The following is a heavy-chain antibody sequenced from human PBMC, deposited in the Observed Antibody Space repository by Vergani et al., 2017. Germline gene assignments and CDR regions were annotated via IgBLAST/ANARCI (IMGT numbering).Heavy chain of an antibody. CDR3: AREVSGWFNWFDP. CDR2: ISYDGSNK. J-gene: IGHJ5*02. Sequence: QVQLVESGGGVVQPGRSLRLSCAASGFTFSSYAMHWVRQAPGKGLEWVAVISYDGSNKYYADSVKGRFTISRDNSKNTLYLQMNSLRAEDTAVYYCAREVSGWFNWFDPWGQGTLVTVSS. CDR1: GFTFSSYA. V-gene: IGHV3-30-3*01. D-gene: IGHD6-19*01.